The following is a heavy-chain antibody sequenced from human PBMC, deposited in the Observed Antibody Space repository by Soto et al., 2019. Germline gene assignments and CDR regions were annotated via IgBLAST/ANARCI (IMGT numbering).Heavy chain of an antibody. CDR3: AHSTLWTAATTFSYFQH. J-gene: IGHJ1*01. V-gene: IGHV1-69*02. CDR2: IIPILGIA. D-gene: IGHD6-25*01. Sequence: SVKVSCKASGGTFSSYTISWVRQAPGQGLEWMGRIIPILGIANYAQKFQGRVTITADKSTSTAYMELTNMDPVDTATYYCAHSTLWTAATTFSYFQHWGQGTLVTVSS. CDR1: GGTFSSYT.